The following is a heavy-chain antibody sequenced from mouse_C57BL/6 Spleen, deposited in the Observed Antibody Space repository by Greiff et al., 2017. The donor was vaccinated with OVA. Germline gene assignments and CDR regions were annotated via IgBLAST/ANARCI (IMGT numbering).Heavy chain of an antibody. CDR3: ARAIYYDYDGAWFAY. CDR1: GYTFTSYG. Sequence: VQLQQSGAELARPGASVKLSCKASGYTFTSYGISWVKQRTGQGLEWIGEIYPRSGNTYYNEKFKGKATLTADKSSRTAYMELRSLTSEDSAVYFCARAIYYDYDGAWFAYWGQGTLVTVSA. D-gene: IGHD2-4*01. CDR2: IYPRSGNT. J-gene: IGHJ3*01. V-gene: IGHV1-81*01.